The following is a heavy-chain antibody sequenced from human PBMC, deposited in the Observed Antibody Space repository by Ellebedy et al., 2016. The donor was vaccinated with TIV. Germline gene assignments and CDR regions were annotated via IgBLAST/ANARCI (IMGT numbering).Heavy chain of an antibody. CDR3: ARYPRSLGDLVFDI. J-gene: IGHJ3*02. CDR2: INQDDSER. CDR1: GFTFSNYW. Sequence: PGGSLRLSCAGSGFTFSNYWMDWVRQAPGKGLEWVANINQDDSERNYVDSVKARFTISRDNAKNSLYLQMNSLRAEDTAVYYCARYPRSLGDLVFDIWGQGTMVTVSS. V-gene: IGHV3-7*01. D-gene: IGHD1-26*01.